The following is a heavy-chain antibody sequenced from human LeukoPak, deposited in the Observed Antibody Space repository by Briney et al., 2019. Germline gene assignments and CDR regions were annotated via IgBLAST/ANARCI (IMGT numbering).Heavy chain of an antibody. D-gene: IGHD4-17*01. CDR2: ISSGSSAI. Sequence: GGSLRLSCEASGFTFTTYSMTWVRQAPGKGLEWVSIISSGSSAIFSADALKGRFTIPRDDAKNLLYLDMNSLRAEDTAVYYCARGHTAVTRHFDFWGQGTLVTVSS. V-gene: IGHV3-21*01. J-gene: IGHJ4*02. CDR1: GFTFTTYS. CDR3: ARGHTAVTRHFDF.